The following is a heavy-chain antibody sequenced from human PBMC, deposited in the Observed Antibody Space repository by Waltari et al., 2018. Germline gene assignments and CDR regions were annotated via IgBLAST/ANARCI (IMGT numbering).Heavy chain of an antibody. CDR2: SYYSWST. J-gene: IGHJ4*02. CDR3: ASALWFGKGYFDY. Sequence: QVQLQESGPGLVKPSETLSLTCTVSGGSISSYYWSWIRQPPGKGLEWIGYSYYSWSTNPNPSLRSRVTISVDTSKNQFSLKLSSVTAADTAVYYCASALWFGKGYFDYWGQGTLVTVSS. V-gene: IGHV4-59*01. D-gene: IGHD3-10*01. CDR1: GGSISSYY.